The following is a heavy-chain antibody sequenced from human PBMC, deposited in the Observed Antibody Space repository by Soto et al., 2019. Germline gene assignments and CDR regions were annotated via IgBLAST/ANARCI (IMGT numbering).Heavy chain of an antibody. CDR3: AREVMDGQYFDY. D-gene: IGHD2-21*01. CDR2: ISFDGSNK. V-gene: IGHV3-30-3*01. J-gene: IGHJ4*02. Sequence: QVQLVESGGGVVQPGTSLRLSCAASGFIFSNYAMHWVRQAPGKGLEWVAVISFDGSNKYYADSVKGRCTISRDKANNTLYLQMNSQRGEDTAVYYWAREVMDGQYFDYWGQGTLVTVSS. CDR1: GFIFSNYA.